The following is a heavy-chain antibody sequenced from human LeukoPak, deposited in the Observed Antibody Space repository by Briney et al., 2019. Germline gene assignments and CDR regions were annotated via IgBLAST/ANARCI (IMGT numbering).Heavy chain of an antibody. V-gene: IGHV4-61*02. CDR2: IYTGGST. CDR1: GGSISSGSSF. D-gene: IGHD2-2*02. Sequence: PSETLSLTCTVSGGSISSGSSFWTWIRQPAGKGLEWIGRIYTGGSTNYNPSLKSRVIISVDTSKNQFSLKLSSVTAADTAVYYCARHVSHCSSTSRYRSPYYYYYMDVWGKGTTVTISS. CDR3: ARHVSHCSSTSRYRSPYYYYYMDV. J-gene: IGHJ6*03.